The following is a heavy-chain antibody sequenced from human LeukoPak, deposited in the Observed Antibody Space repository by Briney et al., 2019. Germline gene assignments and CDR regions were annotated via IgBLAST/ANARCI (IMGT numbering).Heavy chain of an antibody. CDR2: INQDGSEK. V-gene: IGHV3-7*03. D-gene: IGHD1-1*01. Sequence: GGSLRLSCEASGFTFSSYWITSVRQAPGKGLEWVANINQDGSEKHYVDSLKGRFTISRDNAKASLYLQMSSLRAEDTAVYYCARGFWNSDFWGQGTLVTVSS. J-gene: IGHJ4*02. CDR3: ARGFWNSDF. CDR1: GFTFSSYW.